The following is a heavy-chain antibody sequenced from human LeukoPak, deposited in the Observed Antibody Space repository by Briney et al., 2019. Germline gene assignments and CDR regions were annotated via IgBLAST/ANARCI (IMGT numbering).Heavy chain of an antibody. V-gene: IGHV1-18*01. CDR1: GYTFTNHG. CDR2: ISCYNGDT. Sequence: ASVKVSCKATGYTFTNHGISWVRQAPGQGLEWMGWISCYNGDTHYPQKFQGRVTMSTDTSTTTAYMELTGLRSDDTAVYYCMRDPTNTSGRYAYFDYWGQGTLVTVSS. J-gene: IGHJ4*02. D-gene: IGHD6-19*01. CDR3: MRDPTNTSGRYAYFDY.